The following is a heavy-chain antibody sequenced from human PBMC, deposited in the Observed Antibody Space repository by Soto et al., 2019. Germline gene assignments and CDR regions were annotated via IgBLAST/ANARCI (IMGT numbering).Heavy chain of an antibody. CDR1: GYTFTSYG. J-gene: IGHJ3*02. Sequence: ASVKVSCKASGYTFTSYGISWVRQAPGQGLEWMGWISAYNGNTNYAQKLQGRVTMTTDTSTRTAYMELRGLRSDDTAVYYWARDEHMVVVTAMIRSDAFDIWGQGTMVTVSS. D-gene: IGHD2-21*02. CDR2: ISAYNGNT. V-gene: IGHV1-18*01. CDR3: ARDEHMVVVTAMIRSDAFDI.